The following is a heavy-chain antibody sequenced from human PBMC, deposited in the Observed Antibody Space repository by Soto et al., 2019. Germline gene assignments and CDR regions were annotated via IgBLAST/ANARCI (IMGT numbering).Heavy chain of an antibody. CDR1: GYTFTSYG. J-gene: IGHJ5*02. CDR2: ISAYNGNT. V-gene: IGHV1-18*01. CDR3: ARGFYCRGGSCYEGNWFDP. D-gene: IGHD2-15*01. Sequence: QVQLVQSGAEVKKPGASVKVSCKASGYTFTSYGISWVRQAPGQGLEWMGWISAYNGNTNYAQKLQGRVTMTTDTSTRTAYMELRGLRSDDTAVYYCARGFYCRGGSCYEGNWFDPWGQGTLVTVSS.